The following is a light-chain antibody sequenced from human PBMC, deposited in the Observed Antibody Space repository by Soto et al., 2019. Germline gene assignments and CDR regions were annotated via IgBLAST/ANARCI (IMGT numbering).Light chain of an antibody. J-gene: IGLJ2*01. V-gene: IGLV7-46*01. Sequence: QTVVTQEPSLTVSPGGTVTLTCDSSTGAVNSGHYPYWIQQKSGQAPTTLMYDTSNKHSWTPARFSGSLLGGKAALTLSGAQADDEGEYYCLLSDPGVNVVFGGGTQLNVL. CDR3: LLSDPGVNVV. CDR1: TGAVNSGHY. CDR2: DTS.